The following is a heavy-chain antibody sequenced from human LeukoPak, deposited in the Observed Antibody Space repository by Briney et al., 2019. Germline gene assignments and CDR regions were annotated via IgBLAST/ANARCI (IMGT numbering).Heavy chain of an antibody. CDR2: IYYSGST. CDR3: ARFQYSGSYPYYFDY. V-gene: IGHV4-59*01. Sequence: SETLSLTCTVSGGSISSYYWSWIRQPPGKGLEWIGYIYYSGSTNYNPSLKSRVTISVDTSKNQFSLKLSSVTAADTAVYYCARFQYSGSYPYYFDYWGQGTLVTVSS. D-gene: IGHD1-26*01. J-gene: IGHJ4*02. CDR1: GGSISSYY.